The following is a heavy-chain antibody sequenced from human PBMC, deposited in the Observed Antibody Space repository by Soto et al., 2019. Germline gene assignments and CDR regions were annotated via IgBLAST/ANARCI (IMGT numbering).Heavy chain of an antibody. J-gene: IGHJ5*02. CDR1: GGSVSGYY. CDR3: AKRGRYFDWARPVGYWFHP. D-gene: IGHD3-9*01. Sequence: QVQLQQWGAGLLKPSETLSLSCVVYGGSVSGYYWSWIRQPPGKGLEWIGEINHRGSTNCNPSIKGRLTMSMPAVNNRFSLYLTSVTAADMAVYGCAKRGRYFDWARPVGYWFHPWGQGTLVTVSS. V-gene: IGHV4-34*01. CDR2: INHRGST.